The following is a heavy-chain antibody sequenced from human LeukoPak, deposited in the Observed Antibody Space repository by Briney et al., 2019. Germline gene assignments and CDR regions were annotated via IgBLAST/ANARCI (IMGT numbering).Heavy chain of an antibody. V-gene: IGHV4-34*01. Sequence: SETLSLTCAGYGGSFSGYYWSWIRQPPGKGLEWIGEINHSGSTNYNPSLKSRVTISVDTSKNQFSLKLSSVTAADTAVYYCARQWKQLWYVDYWGQGTLVTVSS. CDR2: INHSGST. J-gene: IGHJ4*02. D-gene: IGHD5-18*01. CDR1: GGSFSGYY. CDR3: ARQWKQLWYVDY.